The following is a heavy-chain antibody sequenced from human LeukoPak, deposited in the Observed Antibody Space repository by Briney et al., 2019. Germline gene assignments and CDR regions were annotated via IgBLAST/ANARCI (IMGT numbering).Heavy chain of an antibody. V-gene: IGHV3-23*01. J-gene: IGHJ4*02. Sequence: GGSLRLSCAASGFTFSSYAMSWVRQAPGKGLEWVSAISGSGGTTYYADSVKGRFTVSRDNSENTLYLQMNSLRAEDTAVYYCARGERLGYCSGGSCSFWGQGTLVTVSS. CDR2: ISGSGGTT. CDR3: ARGERLGYCSGGSCSF. D-gene: IGHD2-15*01. CDR1: GFTFSSYA.